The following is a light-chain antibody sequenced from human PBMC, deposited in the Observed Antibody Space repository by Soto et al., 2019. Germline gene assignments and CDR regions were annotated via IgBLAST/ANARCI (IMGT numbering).Light chain of an antibody. J-gene: IGLJ1*01. CDR3: SSYTTSYSYV. Sequence: SALTQPASVSGSPGQSITISCTGTSSDLGAYDYVSWYQQHPGEAPTLLIYEVTNRPSGVSNRFSASKSGNTASLTISGLQAEDEAEYFCSSYTTSYSYVFGTGTKLTVL. CDR2: EVT. CDR1: SSDLGAYDY. V-gene: IGLV2-14*01.